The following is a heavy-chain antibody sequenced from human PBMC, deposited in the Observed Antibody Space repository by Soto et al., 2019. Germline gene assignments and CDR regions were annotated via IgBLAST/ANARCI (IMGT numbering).Heavy chain of an antibody. CDR3: ARDPLNLSSLFDY. CDR1: GGTFSSYT. V-gene: IGHV1-69*08. Sequence: QVQLVQSGAEVKKPGSSVKVSCKASGGTFSSYTISWVRQAPGQGLEWMGRIIPILGIANYAQKFQGRVTFTADKSTSTAYMELSSLRSEDTAVYYCARDPLNLSSLFDYWGQGTLVTVSS. CDR2: IIPILGIA. J-gene: IGHJ4*02.